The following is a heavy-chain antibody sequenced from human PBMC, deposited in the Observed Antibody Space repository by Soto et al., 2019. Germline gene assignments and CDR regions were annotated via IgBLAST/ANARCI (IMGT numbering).Heavy chain of an antibody. Sequence: GGSLRLSCAASGFTFRSCAMGWGRQAPRKGLEWVSDIIDSGASTYYADSVKGRFTISRDNSKSTLYLQMNSLRAEDTAVYYCAKDLYYYGSGSYYNPIDYWGQRTLVTVSS. CDR3: AKDLYYYGSGSYYNPIDY. D-gene: IGHD3-10*01. CDR1: GFTFRSCA. J-gene: IGHJ4*02. V-gene: IGHV3-23*01. CDR2: IIDSGAST.